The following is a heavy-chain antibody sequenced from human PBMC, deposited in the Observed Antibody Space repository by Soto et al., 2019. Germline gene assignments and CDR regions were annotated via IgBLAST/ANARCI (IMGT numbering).Heavy chain of an antibody. V-gene: IGHV4-34*01. CDR3: ATLKGGYCTNGVCWTPYYYYGMDV. Sequence: PSETLSLTCAVYGGSFSVYYWSWIRQPPGKGLEWIGEINHSGSTNYNPSLKSRVTISVDTSKNQFSLKLSSVTAADTAVYYCATLKGGYCTNGVCWTPYYYYGMDVWGQGTTVTVSS. CDR2: INHSGST. J-gene: IGHJ6*02. D-gene: IGHD2-8*01. CDR1: GGSFSVYY.